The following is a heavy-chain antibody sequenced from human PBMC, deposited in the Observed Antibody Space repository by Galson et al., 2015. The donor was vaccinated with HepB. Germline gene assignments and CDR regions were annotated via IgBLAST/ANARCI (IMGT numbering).Heavy chain of an antibody. J-gene: IGHJ4*02. Sequence: SLRLSCAASGFTVSSNYMSWVRQAPGKGLEWVSVIYSGGSTYYADSVKGRFTISRDNSKNTLYLQMNSLRAEDTAVYYCARDGLMVRGVIVSPLDYWGQGTLVTVSS. CDR1: GFTVSSNY. D-gene: IGHD3-10*01. V-gene: IGHV3-53*01. CDR3: ARDGLMVRGVIVSPLDY. CDR2: IYSGGST.